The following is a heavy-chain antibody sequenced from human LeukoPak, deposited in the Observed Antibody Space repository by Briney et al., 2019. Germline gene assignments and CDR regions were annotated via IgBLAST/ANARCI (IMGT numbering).Heavy chain of an antibody. CDR1: GYTFTSYY. CDR3: ARLYGDYVGSYYYYYMDV. CDR2: INPSGGST. Sequence: ASVKVSCKASGYTFTSYYMHWVRQAPGQGLEWMGIINPSGGSTSYAQKFQGRVTMTRDMSTSTVYMELSSLRSEDTAVYYCARLYGDYVGSYYYYYMDVWGKGTTVTVSS. V-gene: IGHV1-46*01. D-gene: IGHD4-17*01. J-gene: IGHJ6*03.